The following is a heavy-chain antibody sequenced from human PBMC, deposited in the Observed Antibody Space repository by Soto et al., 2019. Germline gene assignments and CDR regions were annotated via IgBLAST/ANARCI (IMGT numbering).Heavy chain of an antibody. J-gene: IGHJ4*02. CDR2: IYPGDSDT. D-gene: IGHD3-22*01. Sequence: GESLKISCKGSGYSFTSYWIGWVRQMPGKGLEWMGIIYPGDSDTRYSPSFQGQVTISADKSISTAYLQWSRLKASDTAMDYCARQSYYYDSSGPFDYWGQGTLVTVSS. CDR1: GYSFTSYW. CDR3: ARQSYYYDSSGPFDY. V-gene: IGHV5-51*01.